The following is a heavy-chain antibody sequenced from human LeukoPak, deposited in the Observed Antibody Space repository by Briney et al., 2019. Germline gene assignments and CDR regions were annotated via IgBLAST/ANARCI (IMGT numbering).Heavy chain of an antibody. CDR2: ISWNSGSI. D-gene: IGHD4-17*01. J-gene: IGHJ3*02. CDR3: ARDYGDYVPDAFDI. V-gene: IGHV3-9*01. CDR1: GFTFDDYA. Sequence: GGSLRLSCAASGFTFDDYAMHWVRQAPGKGLEWVSGISWNSGSIGYADSVKGRFTISRDNAKNSLYLQMNSLRAEDTAVYYCARDYGDYVPDAFDIWGQGTMVTVSS.